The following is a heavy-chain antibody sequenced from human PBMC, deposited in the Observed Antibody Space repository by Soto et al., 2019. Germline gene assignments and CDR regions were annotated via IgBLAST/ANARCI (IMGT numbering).Heavy chain of an antibody. CDR1: GFTFSSYG. D-gene: IGHD3-22*01. V-gene: IGHV3-33*01. CDR3: ARDSKDESSGYYAGFDY. J-gene: IGHJ4*02. Sequence: QVQLVESGGGVAQPGRSLRLSCAVSGFTFSSYGMNWVRQAPGKGLEWVAAIYYDGSNKYYADSVRGRFTISRDNFKNTLYLHMNSLRAEDTAVYYCARDSKDESSGYYAGFDYWGQGTLVTVSS. CDR2: IYYDGSNK.